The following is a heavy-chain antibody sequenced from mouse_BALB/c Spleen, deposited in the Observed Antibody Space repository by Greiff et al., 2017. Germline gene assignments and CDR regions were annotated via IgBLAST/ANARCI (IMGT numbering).Heavy chain of an antibody. Sequence: EVQLQESGPGLVKPSQSLSLTCSVTGYSITSGYYWNWIRQFPGNKLEWMGYISYDGSNNYNPSLKNRISITRDTSKNQFFLKLNSVTTEDTATYYCAREEGYGNYAYWGQGTTLTVSS. CDR2: ISYDGSN. J-gene: IGHJ2*01. CDR3: AREEGYGNYAY. V-gene: IGHV3-6*02. D-gene: IGHD2-1*01. CDR1: GYSITSGYY.